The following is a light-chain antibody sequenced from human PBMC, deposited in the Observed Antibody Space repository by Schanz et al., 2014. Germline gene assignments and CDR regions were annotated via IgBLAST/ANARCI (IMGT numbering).Light chain of an antibody. CDR2: AAS. CDR3: QHYDHFLRG. J-gene: IGKJ3*01. Sequence: DVQMTQSPSSLSAFVGDRVTITCRASQGISNYLAWYQQKPGKVPEILIYAASTLQSGVPSRFSGSGSGTDFTLTISSLQPEDVATYYCQHYDHFLRGFGPGTKVDIK. CDR1: QGISNY. V-gene: IGKV1-27*01.